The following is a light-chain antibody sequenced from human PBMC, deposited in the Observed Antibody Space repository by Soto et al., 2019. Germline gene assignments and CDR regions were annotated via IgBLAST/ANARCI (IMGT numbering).Light chain of an antibody. CDR3: SSYASSSIPYV. CDR1: GSDVGAYNY. CDR2: DVS. J-gene: IGLJ1*01. V-gene: IGLV2-14*03. Sequence: QSVLTQPASVSGSPGQSITISCTGTGSDVGAYNYVSWYQQHPGKAPKLMIYDVSNRPSGVSNRFSGSKSGNTASLTISGLQAEDEADYYCSSYASSSIPYVFGTGTKVTVL.